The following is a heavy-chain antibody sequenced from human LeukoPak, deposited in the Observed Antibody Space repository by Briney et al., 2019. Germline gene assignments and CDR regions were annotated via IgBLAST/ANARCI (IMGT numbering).Heavy chain of an antibody. V-gene: IGHV3-74*01. CDR2: INSDGSST. Sequence: GGSLRLSCAASGFTFSYYWMHWVRHAPGKGLVWVSRINSDGSSTSYADSVKGRFTISRDNAKNTLYLQMNSLRAEDTAVYYCTRSGLRGDLYYYYGMDVWGQGTTVTVSS. D-gene: IGHD3-10*01. CDR1: GFTFSYYW. CDR3: TRSGLRGDLYYYYGMDV. J-gene: IGHJ6*02.